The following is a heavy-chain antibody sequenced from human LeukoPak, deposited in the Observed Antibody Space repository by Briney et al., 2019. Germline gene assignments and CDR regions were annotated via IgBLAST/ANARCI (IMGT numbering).Heavy chain of an antibody. J-gene: IGHJ3*02. Sequence: PGGSLRLSCAASGFTFSSYSMNWVRQAPGKGLEWVSSISSSSSYIYYADSVKGRFTISRDNAKNSLYLQMNSLRAEDTAVYYCARGHCSGGSCYFAWAQNHNHAFDIWGQGTIVTVSS. CDR3: ARGHCSGGSCYFAWAQNHNHAFDI. CDR2: ISSSSSYI. D-gene: IGHD2-15*01. CDR1: GFTFSSYS. V-gene: IGHV3-21*04.